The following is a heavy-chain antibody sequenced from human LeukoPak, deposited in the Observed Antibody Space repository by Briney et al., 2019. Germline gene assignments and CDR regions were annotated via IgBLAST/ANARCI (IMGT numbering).Heavy chain of an antibody. Sequence: GGSLRLSCAASGFTFSSYAIHWVRQAPGKGLEWVAVISYDGSNKYYADSVKGRFTISRDNSKNTLYLQMNSLRAEDTAVYYCARDQLKEAVAGFFDYWGQGTLVTVSP. J-gene: IGHJ4*02. D-gene: IGHD6-19*01. CDR1: GFTFSSYA. CDR2: ISYDGSNK. CDR3: ARDQLKEAVAGFFDY. V-gene: IGHV3-30-3*01.